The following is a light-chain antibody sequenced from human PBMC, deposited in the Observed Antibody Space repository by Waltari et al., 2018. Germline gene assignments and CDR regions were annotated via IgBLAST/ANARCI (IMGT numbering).Light chain of an antibody. Sequence: ILLTQFPGTLSLSPGETATFSCRASQSVFSSHIGWYQQKPGQAPRLLIYGPSNRATDVPDRFSGSGSGTDFTLTISRLEPEDFAVYYCQVYGSSPLTFGGGTKVEI. CDR3: QVYGSSPLT. CDR2: GPS. J-gene: IGKJ4*01. CDR1: QSVFSSH. V-gene: IGKV3-20*01.